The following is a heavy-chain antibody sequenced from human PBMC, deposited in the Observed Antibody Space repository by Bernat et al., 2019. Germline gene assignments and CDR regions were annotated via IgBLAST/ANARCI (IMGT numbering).Heavy chain of an antibody. CDR3: ARDPPASCGGYPSGGGDY. V-gene: IGHV4-4*02. D-gene: IGHD1-26*01. J-gene: IGHJ4*02. CDR2: IYHSGST. CDR1: GGSISSSNW. Sequence: QVQLQESGPGLVKPSGTLSLTCAVSGGSISSSNWWSWVRQPPGKGLEWIGEIYHSGSTNYNPSLKSRVTISVDKSKNQFSLKLSSVTAADTAVYYCARDPPASCGGYPSGGGDYWGQGTLVTVSS.